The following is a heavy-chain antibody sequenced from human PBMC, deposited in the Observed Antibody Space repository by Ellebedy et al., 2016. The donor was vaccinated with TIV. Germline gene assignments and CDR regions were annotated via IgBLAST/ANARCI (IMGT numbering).Heavy chain of an antibody. CDR1: GFTFSSYA. J-gene: IGHJ4*02. CDR2: ISGSGGST. CDR3: AKDSGSSWRTHFDY. V-gene: IGHV3-23*01. D-gene: IGHD6-13*01. Sequence: GESLKISXAASGFTFSSYAMSWVRQAPGKGLEWVSAISGSGGSTYYADSVKGRFTISRDNSKNTLYLQMNSLRAEDTAVYYCAKDSGSSWRTHFDYWGQGTLVTVSS.